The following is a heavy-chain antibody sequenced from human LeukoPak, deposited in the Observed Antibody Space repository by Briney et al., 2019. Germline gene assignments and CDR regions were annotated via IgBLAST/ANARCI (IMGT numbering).Heavy chain of an antibody. J-gene: IGHJ5*02. D-gene: IGHD2-8*01. Sequence: SETLSLTCTVSGGSISSSSYYWRWIRQPPGKVLEWIGSIYYSGSTYYNPSLKSRVTICVDTSKNQFSLKLSSVTAADTAVYCRASLIDMVLMVYAGWFDPWGQGTLVTVSS. V-gene: IGHV4-39*01. CDR3: ASLIDMVLMVYAGWFDP. CDR1: GGSISSSSYY. CDR2: IYYSGST.